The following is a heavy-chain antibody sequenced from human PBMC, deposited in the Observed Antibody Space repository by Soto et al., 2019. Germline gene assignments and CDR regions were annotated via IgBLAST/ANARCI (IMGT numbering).Heavy chain of an antibody. D-gene: IGHD2-21*02. CDR2: ISAYNGNT. J-gene: IGHJ3*02. Sequence: QVQLVQSGAEVKKPGASVKVSCKASGYTFTSYGISWVRQAPGQGLEWMGGISAYNGNTNYAQKLQGRVTMTTDTSTSTAYMELRSLRSDATAVYYCARREVTAICKDAFDIWGQGTMVTVSS. V-gene: IGHV1-18*04. CDR3: ARREVTAICKDAFDI. CDR1: GYTFTSYG.